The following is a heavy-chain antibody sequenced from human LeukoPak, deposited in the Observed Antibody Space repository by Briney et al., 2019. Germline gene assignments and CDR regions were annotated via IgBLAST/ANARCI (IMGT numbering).Heavy chain of an antibody. Sequence: GGSLRLSCAASGFTFSSCGMHWVRRAPGKGLEGVAVISYYGSNKYYADSVKGRFTISRDNSKNTLYLHMNSMSAEDTAVHYCARDRLTENCSGGSCYSWFYYYYYGMDVWGQGTTVTVSS. V-gene: IGHV3-30*03. CDR2: ISYYGSNK. CDR1: GFTFSSCG. D-gene: IGHD2-15*01. J-gene: IGHJ6*02. CDR3: ARDRLTENCSGGSCYSWFYYYYYGMDV.